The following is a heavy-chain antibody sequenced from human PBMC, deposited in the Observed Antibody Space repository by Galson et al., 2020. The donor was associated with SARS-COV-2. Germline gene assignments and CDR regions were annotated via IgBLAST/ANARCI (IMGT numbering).Heavy chain of an antibody. V-gene: IGHV1-69*06. D-gene: IGHD2-2*01. Sequence: SVKVSCKASGGTFSSYAISWVRQAPGQGLEWMGGIIPIFGTANYAQKFQGRVTITADKSTSTAYMELSSLRSEDTAVYYCASHEGYCSSTSCYALRVFDYWGQGTLVTVSS. J-gene: IGHJ4*02. CDR3: ASHEGYCSSTSCYALRVFDY. CDR2: IIPIFGTA. CDR1: GGTFSSYA.